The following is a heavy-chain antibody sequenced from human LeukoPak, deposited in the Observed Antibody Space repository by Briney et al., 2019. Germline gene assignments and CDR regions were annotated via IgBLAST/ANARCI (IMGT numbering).Heavy chain of an antibody. V-gene: IGHV3-15*04. CDR1: GFSFSDAR. D-gene: IGHD3-10*01. Sequence: GGSHRLSCAASGFSFSDARMSWVRQIPGKGLEWVGRIESKTDGGTTDYAAPVKGRFTISRDDSTNTLYLQMNSLKSEDTAVYYCTTYGSGRKFDYWGQGIPVTVSS. J-gene: IGHJ4*02. CDR3: TTYGSGRKFDY. CDR2: IESKTDGGTT.